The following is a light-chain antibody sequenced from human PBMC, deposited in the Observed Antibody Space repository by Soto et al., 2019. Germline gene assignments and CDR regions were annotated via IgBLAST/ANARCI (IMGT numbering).Light chain of an antibody. Sequence: DIVMTQSPDSLAVSLGERATINCKSSQSVLHSSNNKNYLAWYQQKPGQPPKLLISCASTRKSGVPDRFSASGSGTDFTLTISSLQAEDVAVYYCQQYYTIPPTFGQGTKVELK. J-gene: IGKJ1*01. CDR1: QSVLHSSNNKNY. CDR2: CAS. CDR3: QQYYTIPPT. V-gene: IGKV4-1*01.